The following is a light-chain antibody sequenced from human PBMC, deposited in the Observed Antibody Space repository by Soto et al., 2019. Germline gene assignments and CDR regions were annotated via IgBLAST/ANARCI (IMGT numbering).Light chain of an antibody. CDR1: QSVSSSY. CDR3: QQYGSSPHT. J-gene: IGKJ2*01. CDR2: RSS. V-gene: IGKV3-20*01. Sequence: EIVLTQSPGTLSLSPGERATLSCRASQSVSSSYLAWYQLKPGQAPRLLIYRSSSRATGIPDRFSGSGSRTGFTLTISRLEPEDFAVYYCQQYGSSPHTFGQGTKLEIK.